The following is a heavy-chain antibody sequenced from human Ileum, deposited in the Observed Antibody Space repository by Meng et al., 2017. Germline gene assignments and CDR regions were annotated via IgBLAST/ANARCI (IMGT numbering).Heavy chain of an antibody. Sequence: QVQLVQAGAEVKKPGAAVKVSCKVSGYSLTEFTVHWVRQAPGQGLEWMGWINTNTGNPTYAQGFTGRFVFSLDTSVSTAYLQISSLKAEDTAVYYCARVGLPLDFWSGYPPLYFDYWGQGTLVTVSS. CDR3: ARVGLPLDFWSGYPPLYFDY. D-gene: IGHD3-3*01. J-gene: IGHJ4*02. CDR2: INTNTGNP. CDR1: GYSLTEFT. V-gene: IGHV7-4-1*02.